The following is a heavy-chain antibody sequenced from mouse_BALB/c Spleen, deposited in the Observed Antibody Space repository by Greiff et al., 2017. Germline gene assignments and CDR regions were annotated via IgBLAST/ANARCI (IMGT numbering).Heavy chain of an antibody. V-gene: IGHV5-9-3*01. CDR2: ISSGGSYT. Sequence: EVQGVESGGGLVQPGGSRKLSCAASGFTFSSFGMHWVRQAPEKGLEWVATISSGGSYTYYPDSVKGRFTISRDNAKNTLYLQMSSLRSEDTAMYYCARWGYGNSPWFAYWGQGTLVTVSA. CDR1: GFTFSSFG. D-gene: IGHD2-1*01. J-gene: IGHJ3*01. CDR3: ARWGYGNSPWFAY.